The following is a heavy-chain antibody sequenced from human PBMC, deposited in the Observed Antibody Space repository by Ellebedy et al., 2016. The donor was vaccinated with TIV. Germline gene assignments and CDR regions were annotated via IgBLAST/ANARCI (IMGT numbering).Heavy chain of an antibody. CDR1: GYTFTGYY. J-gene: IGHJ6*02. CDR3: ARYSGSYLGV. V-gene: IGHV1-2*02. CDR2: INPNSGGT. Sequence: ASVKVSCKASGYTFTGYYMHWVRQAPGQGLEWMGWINPNSGGTNYAQKFQGRVTMTRDTSISTAYLQWSSLKASDTAMYYCARYSGSYLGVWGQGTTVTVSS. D-gene: IGHD1-26*01.